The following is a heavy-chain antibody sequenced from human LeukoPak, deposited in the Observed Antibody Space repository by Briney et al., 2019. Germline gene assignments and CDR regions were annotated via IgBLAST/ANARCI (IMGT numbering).Heavy chain of an antibody. CDR3: ARLTIFGVVNVF. Sequence: GGSLRLSCAASGFTFSSYSMNWVRQAPGKGLEWVSSISSSSSYIYYADSVKGRFTISRDNAKNSLYLQMNSLRAEVTAVYYCARLTIFGVVNVFWGQGTLVTVSS. J-gene: IGHJ4*02. V-gene: IGHV3-21*01. D-gene: IGHD3-3*01. CDR2: ISSSSSYI. CDR1: GFTFSSYS.